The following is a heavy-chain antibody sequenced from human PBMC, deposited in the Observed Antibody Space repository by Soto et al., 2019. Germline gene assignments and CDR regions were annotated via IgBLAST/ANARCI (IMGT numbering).Heavy chain of an antibody. Sequence: GGSLRLSCATSGFTFSHYAMSWVRQAPGKGLEWVSGISGGGGSTYYADSVKGRFTISRDNSKNTLFLQMNSLRAEDSAVYYCASSPTSWFGDIKSNCGMHLCGQGTPVTVS. CDR3: ASSPTSWFGDIKSNCGMHL. V-gene: IGHV3-23*01. CDR1: GFTFSHYA. CDR2: ISGGGGST. J-gene: IGHJ6*02. D-gene: IGHD3-10*01.